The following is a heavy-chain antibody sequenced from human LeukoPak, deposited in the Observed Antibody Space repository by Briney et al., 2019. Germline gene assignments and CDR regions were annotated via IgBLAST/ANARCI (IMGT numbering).Heavy chain of an antibody. CDR3: AKVMSISFVFSLRYFDS. Sequence: PSETLSLTCAVYGGSFSGYYWSWIRQPPGKGLEWIGEINHSGSTNYNPSLKSRVTISVDTSKNQFSLKLSSVTAADTAIYYCAKVMSISFVFSLRYFDSWGQGTLVTVSS. CDR2: INHSGST. V-gene: IGHV4-34*01. D-gene: IGHD3-3*01. CDR1: GGSFSGYY. J-gene: IGHJ4*02.